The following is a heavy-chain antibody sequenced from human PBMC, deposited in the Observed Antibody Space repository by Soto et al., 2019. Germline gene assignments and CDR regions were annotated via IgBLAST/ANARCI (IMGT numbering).Heavy chain of an antibody. D-gene: IGHD3-9*01. V-gene: IGHV3-11*01. CDR3: ATSVLRYFDWLPHYYGMDV. CDR2: ISSSGSTI. J-gene: IGHJ6*02. Sequence: GGSLRLSCAASGFTFSDYYMSWIRQATGKGLEWVSYISSSGSTIYYADSVKGRFTISRDNAKNSLYLQMNSLRAEDTAVYYCATSVLRYFDWLPHYYGMDVWGQGTTVTVSS. CDR1: GFTFSDYY.